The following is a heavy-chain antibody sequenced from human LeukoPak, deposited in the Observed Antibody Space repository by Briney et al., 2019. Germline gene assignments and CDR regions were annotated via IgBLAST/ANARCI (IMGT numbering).Heavy chain of an antibody. J-gene: IGHJ5*02. CDR2: FDPEDGET. Sequence: ASVKVSCKASGYTFSDYYMHWVRQAPGKGLEWMGGFDPEDGETIYAQKFQGRVTMTEDTSTDTAYMELSSLRPEDTAVYYCATAVPADYSSSWFDPWGQGTLVTVSS. V-gene: IGHV1-24*01. CDR3: ATAVPADYSSSWFDP. D-gene: IGHD6-13*01. CDR1: GYTFSDYY.